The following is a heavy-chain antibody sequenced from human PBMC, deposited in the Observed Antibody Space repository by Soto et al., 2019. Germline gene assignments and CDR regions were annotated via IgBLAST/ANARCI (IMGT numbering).Heavy chain of an antibody. CDR3: ASLRATGFDY. V-gene: IGHV1-46*03. CDR1: GYTFTSYY. Sequence: KVSCKASGYTFTSYYMHWVRQAPGQGLEWMGIMNPSAGSTSYAQKFQGRVTMTRDTSTSTVYMEVRSLRSEDTAVYYCASLRATGFDYWGQGTLVTVSS. D-gene: IGHD7-27*01. CDR2: MNPSAGST. J-gene: IGHJ4*02.